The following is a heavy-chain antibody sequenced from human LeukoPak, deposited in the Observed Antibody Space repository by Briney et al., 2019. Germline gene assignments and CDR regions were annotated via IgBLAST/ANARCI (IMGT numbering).Heavy chain of an antibody. V-gene: IGHV1-46*01. CDR2: INPSGGIT. Sequence: ASVKVSCKASGYTFTAYYMHWVRQAPGQGLEWMGIINPSGGITGYAQKVQGRVTMARDTSTSTVYMELSSLGSEDTAVYYCARAYYYDSSAGPSEYWGQGTLVTVSS. J-gene: IGHJ4*02. D-gene: IGHD3-22*01. CDR3: ARAYYYDSSAGPSEY. CDR1: GYTFTAYY.